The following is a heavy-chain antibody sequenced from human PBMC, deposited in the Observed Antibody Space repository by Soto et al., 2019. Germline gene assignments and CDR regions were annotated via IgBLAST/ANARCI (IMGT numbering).Heavy chain of an antibody. CDR2: IYYSGST. CDR3: ARRVVDTAMATMHDYYYYMDV. J-gene: IGHJ6*03. Sequence: PSETLSLTCTVSGGSISSSSYYWGWIRQPPGKGLEWIGSIYYSGSTYYNPSLKSRVTISVDTSKNQFSLKLSSVTAADTAVYYCARRVVDTAMATMHDYYYYMDVWGQGTTVTVSS. CDR1: GGSISSSSYY. V-gene: IGHV4-39*01. D-gene: IGHD5-18*01.